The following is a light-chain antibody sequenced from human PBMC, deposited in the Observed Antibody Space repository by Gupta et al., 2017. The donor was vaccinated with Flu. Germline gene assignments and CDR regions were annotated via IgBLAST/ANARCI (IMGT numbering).Light chain of an antibody. CDR2: KDN. J-gene: IGLJ2*01. Sequence: CSGDHLGEKFASWFQQKPGQSPTLVIYKDNRRPSGIPERFSGSNSGNTATLAISGTQALDEADYYCQAWDSSTVGFGGGTKLTVL. V-gene: IGLV3-1*01. CDR1: HLGEKF. CDR3: QAWDSSTVG.